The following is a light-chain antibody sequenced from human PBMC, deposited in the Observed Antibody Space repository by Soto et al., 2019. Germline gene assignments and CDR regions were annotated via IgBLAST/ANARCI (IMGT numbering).Light chain of an antibody. CDR1: QTVSRMY. CDR2: GTP. J-gene: IGKJ1*01. Sequence: EIVLTQSPVTLSLSPGERATLSCRASQTVSRMYLSWFQQKPGQAPRLLIYGTPTRETGIPVRFSCSGAGTECTRTISSLQPEDVAVDFCHQDFNLTWTFGQGTKVDIK. V-gene: IGKV3D-7*01. CDR3: HQDFNLTWT.